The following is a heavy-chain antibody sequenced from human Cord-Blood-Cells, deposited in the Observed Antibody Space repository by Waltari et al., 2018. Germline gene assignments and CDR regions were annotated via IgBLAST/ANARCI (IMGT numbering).Heavy chain of an antibody. CDR2: INYSGST. J-gene: IGHJ4*02. CDR1: GGSISSSSYY. D-gene: IGHD2-2*01. CDR3: ARHRDIVVVPAAFDY. Sequence: QLQLQESGPGLVKPSETLSLTCNVSGGSISSSSYYWGWIRQPPGKGLEWIGSINYSGSTYYNPALKSRVTISVDTSKNQFSLKLSSVTAADTAVYYCARHRDIVVVPAAFDYWGQGTLVTVSS. V-gene: IGHV4-39*01.